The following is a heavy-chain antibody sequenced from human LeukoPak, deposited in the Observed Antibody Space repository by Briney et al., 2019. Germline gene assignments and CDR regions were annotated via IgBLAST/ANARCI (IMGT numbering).Heavy chain of an antibody. CDR1: GVSIASTEW. V-gene: IGHV4-4*02. Sequence: SETLSLTCGVSGVSIASTEWWIWVRQAPGQGLEWVGEIHRDGRTKYNPSLKSRVTMSIDYSKNQFSLRVTSVTAADTAMYYCAGDYHDSSVYYPIGAFDIWGQGTMVTVSS. D-gene: IGHD3-22*01. J-gene: IGHJ3*02. CDR3: AGDYHDSSVYYPIGAFDI. CDR2: IHRDGRT.